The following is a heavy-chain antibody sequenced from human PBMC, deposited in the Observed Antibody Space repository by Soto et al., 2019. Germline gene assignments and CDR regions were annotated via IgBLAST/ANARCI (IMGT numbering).Heavy chain of an antibody. Sequence: QVQLVESGGGVVQPGGSLRLSCATSGFSLSSYAMHWVRQAPGKGLEWVALRSYEETKKYYADSVKGRFTISSDTSKNTLFLQMNNLRVEDTAVYYCAKDRRDGDFMHILVVDFWGQGALVTVSS. D-gene: IGHD2-15*01. J-gene: IGHJ4*02. CDR1: GFSLSSYA. CDR2: RSYEETKK. CDR3: AKDRRDGDFMHILVVDF. V-gene: IGHV3-30*18.